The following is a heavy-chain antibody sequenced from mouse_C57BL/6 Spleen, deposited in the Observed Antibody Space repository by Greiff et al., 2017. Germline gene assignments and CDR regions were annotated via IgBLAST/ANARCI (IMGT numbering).Heavy chain of an antibody. CDR2: ISDGGSYT. D-gene: IGHD2-5*01. J-gene: IGHJ1*03. Sequence: EVKVVESGGGLVKPGGSLKLSCAASGFTFSSYAMSWVRQTPEKRLEWVATISDGGSYTYYPDNVKGRFTISRDNAKNNLYLQMSHLKSEDTAMYYCARDPYSNKRYFDVWGTGTTVTVSS. CDR1: GFTFSSYA. V-gene: IGHV5-4*01. CDR3: ARDPYSNKRYFDV.